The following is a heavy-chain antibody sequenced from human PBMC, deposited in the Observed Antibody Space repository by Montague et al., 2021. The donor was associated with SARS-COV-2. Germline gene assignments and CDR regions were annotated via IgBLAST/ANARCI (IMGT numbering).Heavy chain of an antibody. CDR3: AREGAVVGARRTFDI. CDR1: GGSISSSSYY. Sequence: SETLSLTCTISGGSISSSSYYWGWLRQPPGKGLEWIGCIYYSGNTYYNPSLKSRVTISVDPSKHQFSLKLTSVTAADTAVYFCAREGAVVGARRTFDIWGQGTMVTVSS. D-gene: IGHD1-26*01. V-gene: IGHV4-39*07. CDR2: IYYSGNT. J-gene: IGHJ3*02.